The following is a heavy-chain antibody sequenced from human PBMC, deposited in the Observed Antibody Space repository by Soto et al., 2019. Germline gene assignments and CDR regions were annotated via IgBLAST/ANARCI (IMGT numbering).Heavy chain of an antibody. CDR3: ARDKGRYDSGMDV. CDR2: IFYSGST. Sequence: SETLSLTCSVSGGSINSYYWSWIRQSPGKGLEWIGYIFYSGSTKYNPSLKSRVTISVGTSKTQFSLNLTAVTAADTAVYYCARDKGRYDSGMDVWGQGTTVTVSS. J-gene: IGHJ6*02. CDR1: GGSINSYY. D-gene: IGHD3-9*01. V-gene: IGHV4-59*01.